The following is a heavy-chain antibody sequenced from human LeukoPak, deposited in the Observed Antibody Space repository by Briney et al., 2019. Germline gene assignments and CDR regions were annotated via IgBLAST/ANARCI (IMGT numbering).Heavy chain of an antibody. V-gene: IGHV4-34*01. D-gene: IGHD3-10*01. Sequence: PSETLSLTCAVYGGSFSGYYWSWIRQPPGKGLEWIGEINHSGSTNYNPSLKSRVTISVDTSKNQFSLKLSSVTAADTAVYYCARGFGLAYPDYWGQGTLVTVSS. CDR3: ARGFGLAYPDY. CDR1: GGSFSGYY. J-gene: IGHJ4*02. CDR2: INHSGST.